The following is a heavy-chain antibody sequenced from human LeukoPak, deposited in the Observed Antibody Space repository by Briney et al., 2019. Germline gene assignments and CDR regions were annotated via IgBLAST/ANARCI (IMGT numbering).Heavy chain of an antibody. V-gene: IGHV3-64*04. CDR1: GFTFSNYT. D-gene: IGHD2-15*01. Sequence: GGSLRLSCSASGFTFSNYTMHWVRQAPGKGLEYVSSISSNGGSTYYADSVKGRFTISRDNAKNSLYLQMNSLRAEDTAVYYCAREGCSGGSCYLDRYNWFDPWGQGTLVTVSS. J-gene: IGHJ5*02. CDR2: ISSNGGST. CDR3: AREGCSGGSCYLDRYNWFDP.